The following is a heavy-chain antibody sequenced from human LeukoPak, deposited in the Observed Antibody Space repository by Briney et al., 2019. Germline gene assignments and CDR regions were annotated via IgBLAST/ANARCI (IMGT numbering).Heavy chain of an antibody. V-gene: IGHV4-4*07. J-gene: IGHJ5*02. D-gene: IGHD6-6*01. CDR3: ARHPYSSSSGFDP. CDR2: IYTSGST. Sequence: PSETLSLTCTVSGGPLSSYYWSWMRQPAGKGLEWVVRIYTSGSTNYNPSLKSRVTMSVDTSNNQFSLKLSSVTAADTAVYYCARHPYSSSSGFDPWGQGTLVTVSS. CDR1: GGPLSSYY.